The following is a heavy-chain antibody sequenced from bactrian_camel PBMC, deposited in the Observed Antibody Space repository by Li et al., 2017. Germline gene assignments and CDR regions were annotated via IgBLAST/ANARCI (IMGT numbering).Heavy chain of an antibody. CDR3: AARRGYFYDALFTAAGMKY. CDR1: GYAERHNC. J-gene: IGHJ4*01. CDR2: TYRSGGGT. V-gene: IGHV3S40*01. Sequence: DVQLVESGGGSAQPGGSLGLSCVVSGYAERHNCMAWFRQPPGQERVAVAATYRSGGGTWYGSPVRGRFTISHDNAKNTAYLQMNNLQPADAGMYYCAARRGYFYDALFTAAGMKYWGQGTQVTVS. D-gene: IGHD5*01.